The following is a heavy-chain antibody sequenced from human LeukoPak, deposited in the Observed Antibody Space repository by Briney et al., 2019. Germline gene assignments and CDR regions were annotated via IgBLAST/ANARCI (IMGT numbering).Heavy chain of an antibody. J-gene: IGHJ6*03. CDR3: AKSSDYDFWSGYYPSYYMDV. CDR1: GGSISSSSYY. CDR2: IYYSGST. V-gene: IGHV4-39*01. D-gene: IGHD3-3*01. Sequence: SETLSLTCTVSGGSISSSSYYWGWIRQPPGKGLEWIGSIYYSGSTYYSPSLKSRVTISVDTSKNQFSLKLSSVTAADTAVYYCAKSSDYDFWSGYYPSYYMDVWGKGTTVTVSS.